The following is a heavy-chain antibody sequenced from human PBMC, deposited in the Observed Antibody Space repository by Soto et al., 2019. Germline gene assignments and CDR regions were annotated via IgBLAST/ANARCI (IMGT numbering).Heavy chain of an antibody. J-gene: IGHJ6*02. V-gene: IGHV3-30*18. CDR1: GFTFSSYG. CDR3: AKDYGGNYYGMDV. D-gene: IGHD3-10*01. Sequence: GGSLRLSCAASGFTFSSYGMHWVRQAPGKGLEWVAVISYDGSNKYYADSVKGRFTISRDNSKNTLYLQMNSLRAEDTAVYYCAKDYGGNYYGMDVWGQGTTVTVSS. CDR2: ISYDGSNK.